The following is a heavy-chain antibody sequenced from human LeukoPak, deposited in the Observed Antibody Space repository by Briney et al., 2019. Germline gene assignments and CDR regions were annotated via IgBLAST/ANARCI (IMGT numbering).Heavy chain of an antibody. V-gene: IGHV4-39*01. D-gene: IGHD3/OR15-3a*01. CDR3: ARQTGSGLFILP. Sequence: SETLSLTCTVSGGSISSGSYYWGWIRQPPGKGLEWIGSIYYSGNTYYNASLKSQVSISIDTSKNQFSLRLTSVTAADTAVYYCARQTGSGLFILPGGQGTLVTVSS. CDR1: GGSISSGSYY. CDR2: IYYSGNT. J-gene: IGHJ4*02.